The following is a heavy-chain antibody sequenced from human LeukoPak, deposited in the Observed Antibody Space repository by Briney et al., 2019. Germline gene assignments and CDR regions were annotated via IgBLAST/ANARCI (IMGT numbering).Heavy chain of an antibody. D-gene: IGHD1-26*01. J-gene: IGHJ4*02. CDR2: ISSSNSTI. CDR1: GFTFSSYS. CDR3: VRDWEGGDPYSTNIHDYLDY. Sequence: PGGSLRLSCAASGFTFSSYSMNWVRQAPGKGLEWVSYISSSNSTIYYADSVKGRFTISRDNAKNSLYLQMNSLRAEDTAVYCCVRDWEGGDPYSTNIHDYLDYWGQGTLVTVSS. V-gene: IGHV3-48*01.